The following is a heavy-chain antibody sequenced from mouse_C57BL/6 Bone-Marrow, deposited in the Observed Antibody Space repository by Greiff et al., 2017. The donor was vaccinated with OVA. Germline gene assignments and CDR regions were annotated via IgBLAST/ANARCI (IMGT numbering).Heavy chain of an antibody. CDR1: GYTFTSYW. D-gene: IGHD1-1*01. Sequence: QVQLQQPGAELVKPGASVKLSCKASGYTFTSYWMQWVKQRPGQGLEWIGEIDPSDSYPNYNQKFKGKATLTVDTSSSPAYMQLSSLTSEDSAVYYCARDYYYGSNWYFDVWGTGTTVTVSA. V-gene: IGHV1-50*01. CDR3: ARDYYYGSNWYFDV. J-gene: IGHJ1*03. CDR2: IDPSDSYP.